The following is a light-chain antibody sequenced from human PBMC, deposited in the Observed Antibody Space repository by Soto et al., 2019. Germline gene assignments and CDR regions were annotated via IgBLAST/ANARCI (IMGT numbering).Light chain of an antibody. Sequence: EIVMTQSPATISMSPWETATISCRASQSVRNNLAWYQQKPGQAPSLLIYGASTRATGIPARFSGSGSGTEFTLTISSLQSEDFAVYFCHQYNNWPRTFGQGTRREIK. V-gene: IGKV3-15*01. J-gene: IGKJ5*01. CDR3: HQYNNWPRT. CDR2: GAS. CDR1: QSVRNN.